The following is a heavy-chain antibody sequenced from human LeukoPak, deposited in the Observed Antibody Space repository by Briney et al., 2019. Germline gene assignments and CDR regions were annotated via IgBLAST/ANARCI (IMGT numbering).Heavy chain of an antibody. CDR3: ARAADSSGWYYFDS. V-gene: IGHV3-30*01. CDR2: ISHDGRNK. D-gene: IGHD6-19*01. J-gene: IGHJ4*02. CDR1: GFTFGAHA. Sequence: GGSLRLSCAASGFTFGAHAMHWVRQAPGKGLEWVAVISHDGRNKYNAASVEGRFTISRDKSKSILYLQMNSLRIEDTAVYYCARAADSSGWYYFDSWGQGTLAIVSS.